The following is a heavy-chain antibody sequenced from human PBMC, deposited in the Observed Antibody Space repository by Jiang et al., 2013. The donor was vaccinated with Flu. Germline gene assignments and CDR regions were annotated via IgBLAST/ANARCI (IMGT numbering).Heavy chain of an antibody. J-gene: IGHJ4*02. CDR1: GGSISSGGYY. V-gene: IGHV4-31*01. Sequence: GPGLVKPSQTLSLTCTVSGGSISSGGYYWSWIRQHPGKGLEWIGYIYYSGSTYYNPSLKSLVTISVDTSKNQFSLKLSSVTAADTAVYYCARGRRGIQLWLHPLDYWGQGTLVTVSS. CDR2: IYYSGST. CDR3: ARGRRGIQLWLHPLDY. D-gene: IGHD5-18*01.